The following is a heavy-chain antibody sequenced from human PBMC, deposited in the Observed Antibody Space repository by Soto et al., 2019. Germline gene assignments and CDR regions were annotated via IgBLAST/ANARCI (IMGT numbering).Heavy chain of an antibody. D-gene: IGHD1-1*01. CDR2: ISTNGDSA. V-gene: IGHV3-64*02. CDR1: GFTFSNYV. J-gene: IGHJ6*02. CDR3: AMGQRTDYYGMDV. Sequence: EVQLVESGEGLVQPGGFLRLSCAASGFTFSNYVIHWVRQAPGKGLEYVSAISTNGDSAYYADSVKGRFNISRDNSTNTVYLQMGRLRAEDMAVYYCAMGQRTDYYGMDVWGRGTTVTVSS.